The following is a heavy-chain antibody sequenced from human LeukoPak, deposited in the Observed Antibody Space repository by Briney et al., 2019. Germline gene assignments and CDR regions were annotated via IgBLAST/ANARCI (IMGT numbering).Heavy chain of an antibody. J-gene: IGHJ4*02. V-gene: IGHV1-8*03. Sequence: GASVKVSCKASGYTFTSYDINWVRQATGQGLEWMRWMNPNSGNTGYAQKFQGRVTITRNTSISTAYMELSSLRSEDTAVYYCARGPPYYYDSSGYKVPNLDYWGQGTLVTVSS. CDR2: MNPNSGNT. D-gene: IGHD3-22*01. CDR3: ARGPPYYYDSSGYKVPNLDY. CDR1: GYTFTSYD.